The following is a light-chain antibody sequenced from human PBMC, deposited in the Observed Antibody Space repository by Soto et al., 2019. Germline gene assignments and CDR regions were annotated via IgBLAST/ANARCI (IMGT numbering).Light chain of an antibody. CDR3: QQYATSPPT. CDR2: GAS. V-gene: IGKV3-20*01. J-gene: IGKJ4*01. CDR1: QSVSSSY. Sequence: EIVLTQSPGTLSLSPGERATLSCRASQSVSSSYLAWYQQKPGQAPRLLIYGASNRASGIPDRFSGSGSGTDFTLTIGSLEPEDFAVYHCQQYATSPPTFGGGTKVEI.